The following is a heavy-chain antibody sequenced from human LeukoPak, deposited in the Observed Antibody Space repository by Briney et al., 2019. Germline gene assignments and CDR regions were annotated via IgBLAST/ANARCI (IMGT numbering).Heavy chain of an antibody. CDR2: INAGRGTT. J-gene: IGHJ4*02. Sequence: ASVNVSCKTSGYTFTDYAMHWVRQAPGQRLEWMGWINAGRGTTKYSQKFQGRVTITSDTSASTAYMELSSLRSEDTAVYYCARLWHDYGEPSPLVYWGQGALVTVSS. D-gene: IGHD4-17*01. CDR3: ARLWHDYGEPSPLVY. CDR1: GYTFTDYA. V-gene: IGHV1-3*01.